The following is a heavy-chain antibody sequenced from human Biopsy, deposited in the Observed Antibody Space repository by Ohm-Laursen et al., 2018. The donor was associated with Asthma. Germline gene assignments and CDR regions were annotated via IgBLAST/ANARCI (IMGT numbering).Heavy chain of an antibody. V-gene: IGHV1-3*01. CDR1: GYTFINYG. D-gene: IGHD3-9*01. CDR2: INAANGNT. J-gene: IGHJ3*02. Sequence: ASVKVSCKASGYTFINYGIHWVRQAPGHSLEWMGWINAANGNTKYSQKFQGRLTISRDTSASTAYMDLSSLRSEDTAVYYCARTYFDFLTGQVHDAFARLGQGTMVTVSS. CDR3: ARTYFDFLTGQVHDAFAR.